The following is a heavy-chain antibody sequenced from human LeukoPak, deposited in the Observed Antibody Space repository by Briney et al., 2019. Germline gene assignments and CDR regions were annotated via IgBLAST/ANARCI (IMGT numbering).Heavy chain of an antibody. Sequence: SETLSLTCTVSGGSINNYYWSWIRQPAGKGLEWIGRIYTRGSTNYNPSLKSRVTMSLDTSKNQFSLRLRSVTAADAAVYYCARGIPVANLVFDHWGQGTPVTVSS. V-gene: IGHV4-4*07. CDR2: IYTRGST. CDR1: GGSINNYY. J-gene: IGHJ4*02. CDR3: ARGIPVANLVFDH. D-gene: IGHD2-21*01.